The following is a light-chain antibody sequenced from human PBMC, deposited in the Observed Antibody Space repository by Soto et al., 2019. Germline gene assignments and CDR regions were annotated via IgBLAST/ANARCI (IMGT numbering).Light chain of an antibody. CDR2: EAS. CDR3: QQYTSSSQYT. V-gene: IGKV1-5*03. CDR1: QSISNW. J-gene: IGKJ2*01. Sequence: DLQMPQSPSTLSASVGDRITITCRASQSISNWLAWSQQKPGKATKLLLYEASTLDSGVSSRFRGSGAGTEFTLSVSSLQPDDFATYYCQQYTSSSQYTFGQGTKLEIK.